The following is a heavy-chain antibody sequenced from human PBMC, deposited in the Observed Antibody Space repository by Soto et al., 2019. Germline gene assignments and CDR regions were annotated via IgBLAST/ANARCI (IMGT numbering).Heavy chain of an antibody. CDR1: GGTFSSYA. V-gene: IGHV1-69*13. Sequence: SVKVSCKASGGTFSSYAISWVRQAPGQGLEWMGGIIPIFGTANYAQKFQGRVTITADESTSTAYMELSSLRSEDTAVYYCASAKPTVLRFLEWLDYYYGMDVWGQGTTVTVSS. CDR3: ASAKPTVLRFLEWLDYYYGMDV. D-gene: IGHD3-3*01. CDR2: IIPIFGTA. J-gene: IGHJ6*02.